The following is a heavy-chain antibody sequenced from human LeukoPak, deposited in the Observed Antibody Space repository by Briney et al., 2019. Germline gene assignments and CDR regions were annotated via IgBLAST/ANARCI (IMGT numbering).Heavy chain of an antibody. V-gene: IGHV3-66*01. J-gene: IGHJ4*02. CDR1: GFTVSTND. CDR3: ARDRPGDGYFDY. CDR2: MYGGGNT. D-gene: IGHD3-10*01. Sequence: GVSLRLSCAAFGFTVSTNDMTWVRQTPGKGLEWVSIMYGGGNTYYADSVKGRFTISRDNSKNTVYLEMNSLRAEDTAVFYCARDRPGDGYFDYWGQGTLVTVSS.